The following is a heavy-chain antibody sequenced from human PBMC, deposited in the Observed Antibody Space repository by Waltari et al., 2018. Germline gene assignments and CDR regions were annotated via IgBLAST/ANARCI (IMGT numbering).Heavy chain of an antibody. CDR2: ISGNGDSI. CDR1: GFRFGSYS. Sequence: EVQLVESGGGLVQPGGSLSLSCTASGFRFGSYSMHWVGQAPGKGLEYFSAISGNGDSIYYADSVKGRFTISRDNSKNMLYLQMGSLRAEDMAVYYCARDGRPYGGPNWFDPWGQGTLVTVSS. CDR3: ARDGRPYGGPNWFDP. V-gene: IGHV3-64*07. D-gene: IGHD3-10*01. J-gene: IGHJ5*02.